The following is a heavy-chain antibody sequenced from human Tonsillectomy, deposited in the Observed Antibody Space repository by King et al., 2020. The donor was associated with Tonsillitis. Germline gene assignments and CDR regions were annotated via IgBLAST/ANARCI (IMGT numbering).Heavy chain of an antibody. CDR3: ARDRAGIVVVPSPYWFDP. CDR1: GGTFSNYA. Sequence: QLVQSGAEVKKPGSSVKVSCKASGGTFSNYAISWVRQAPGQGLEWMGEITPIFGTANYAQKFQGRLTFTADESTSTVYMELSSLRCEDTAVYYCARDRAGIVVVPSPYWFDPWGQGTPVTVSS. D-gene: IGHD2-2*01. CDR2: ITPIFGTA. J-gene: IGHJ5*02. V-gene: IGHV1-69*01.